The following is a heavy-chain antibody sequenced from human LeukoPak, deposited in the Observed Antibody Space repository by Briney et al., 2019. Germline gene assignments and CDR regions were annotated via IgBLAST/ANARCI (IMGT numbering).Heavy chain of an antibody. CDR2: ISSNGGST. Sequence: GGSLRLSCSASGFTFSSYAMHWVRQAPGEGLEYVSAISSNGGSTYYADSVKGRFTISRDNSKNTLYLQMSSLRAEDTAVYYCVKDVEPAAATSTYYFDYWGQGTLVTVSS. V-gene: IGHV3-64D*09. D-gene: IGHD2-2*01. J-gene: IGHJ4*02. CDR3: VKDVEPAAATSTYYFDY. CDR1: GFTFSSYA.